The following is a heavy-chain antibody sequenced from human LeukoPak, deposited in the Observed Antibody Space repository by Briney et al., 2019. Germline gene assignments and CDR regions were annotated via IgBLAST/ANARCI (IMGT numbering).Heavy chain of an antibody. J-gene: IGHJ3*02. CDR1: GGSISSYY. CDR2: IYYSGST. CDR3: ARGASKTFWSGSAFDI. Sequence: PSETLSLTCTVSGGSISSYYWSWIRQPPGKELEWNGYIYYSGSTNYNPSLKSRVTISVDTSKNQFSLKLSSVTAADTAVYYCARGASKTFWSGSAFDIWGQGAMVTVSS. D-gene: IGHD3-3*01. V-gene: IGHV4-59*01.